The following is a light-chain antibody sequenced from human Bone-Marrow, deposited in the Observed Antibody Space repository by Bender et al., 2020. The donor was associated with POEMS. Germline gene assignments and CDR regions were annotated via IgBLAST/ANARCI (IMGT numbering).Light chain of an antibody. CDR3: SSYALSNTWV. Sequence: QSALTQPPSASGSPGQSVTISCTGTNSDVGGYNYVSWYQQHPGKAPKLIIYEIYKRPTGVPALFSGSKSGNTASLTVSGLQAEDEADYYCSSYALSNTWVFGGGPKLPVL. V-gene: IGLV2-8*01. CDR2: EIY. CDR1: NSDVGGYNY. J-gene: IGLJ3*02.